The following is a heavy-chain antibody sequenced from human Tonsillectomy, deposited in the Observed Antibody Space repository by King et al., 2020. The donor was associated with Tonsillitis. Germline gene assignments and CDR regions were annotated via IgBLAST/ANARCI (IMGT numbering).Heavy chain of an antibody. CDR3: ARGIFGRPFDS. J-gene: IGHJ4*02. Sequence: VQLVESGGGVVQPGRSLRLSCVASGFTFSNYGIHWVRLAPGKGLEWLAIIWYDGSKKYYADSVKGRFTISRDNSKNMLYLEMNNLRAEDTAVYYCARGIFGRPFDSWGQGTLVDVSS. CDR2: IWYDGSKK. V-gene: IGHV3-33*01. CDR1: GFTFSNYG. D-gene: IGHD6-6*01.